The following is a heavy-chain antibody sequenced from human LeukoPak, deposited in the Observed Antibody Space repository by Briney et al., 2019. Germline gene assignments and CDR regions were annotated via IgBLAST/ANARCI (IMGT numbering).Heavy chain of an antibody. J-gene: IGHJ5*02. CDR2: ISGSGGST. Sequence: PGGSLRLSCAASGLTFSSYAMSWVRQAPGKGLEWVSAISGSGGSTYYADSVKGRFTISRDNSKNTLYLQMNSLRAKDTAVYYCAKRGGDWLNNWFDPWGQGTLVTVSS. D-gene: IGHD2-21*02. CDR1: GLTFSSYA. CDR3: AKRGGDWLNNWFDP. V-gene: IGHV3-23*01.